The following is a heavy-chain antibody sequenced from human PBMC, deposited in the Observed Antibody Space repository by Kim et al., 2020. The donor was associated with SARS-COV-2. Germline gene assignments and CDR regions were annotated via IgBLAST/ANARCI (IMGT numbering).Heavy chain of an antibody. D-gene: IGHD6-13*01. Sequence: NPSLKSRVTISVDTSKNQFSLKLSSVTAADTAVYYCARVGSSSWGALDYWGQGTLVTVSS. J-gene: IGHJ4*02. CDR3: ARVGSSSWGALDY. V-gene: IGHV4-59*01.